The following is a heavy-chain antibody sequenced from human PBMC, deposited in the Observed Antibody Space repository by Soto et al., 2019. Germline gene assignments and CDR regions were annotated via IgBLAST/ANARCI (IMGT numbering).Heavy chain of an antibody. CDR2: ISGSGSNT. V-gene: IGHV3-23*01. J-gene: IGHJ4*02. CDR3: ARDRATFDY. D-gene: IGHD1-26*01. CDR1: GLTFTIYA. Sequence: GGSLRLSCAASGLTFTIYAMSWVRLTPGKGLEWVSAISGSGSNTFYADSVRGRFTISRDNSKNTVFLQMNNLRAEDTAVYFCARDRATFDYWGQGTRVTVSS.